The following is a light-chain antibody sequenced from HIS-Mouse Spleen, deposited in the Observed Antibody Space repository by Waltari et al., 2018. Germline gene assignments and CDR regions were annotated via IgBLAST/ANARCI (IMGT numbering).Light chain of an antibody. CDR2: RNN. J-gene: IGLJ3*02. CDR3: AAWDDSLSADWV. CDR1: SSNIGSNY. Sequence: QSVLTQPPSASGTPGQRVTISCSGSSSNIGSNYVYWYQQLLGTAPKLLIYRNNQRPSGVPDRFSGSKSGTSASLAISGLRSEDEADYYCAAWDDSLSADWVFGGGTKLTVL. V-gene: IGLV1-47*01.